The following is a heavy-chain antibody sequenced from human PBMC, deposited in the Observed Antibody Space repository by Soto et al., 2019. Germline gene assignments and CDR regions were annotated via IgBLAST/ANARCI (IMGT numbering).Heavy chain of an antibody. D-gene: IGHD3-9*01. CDR2: IYAGNGNT. CDR3: ARDRTYYDISENFDY. CDR1: GYTFTSYA. J-gene: IGHJ4*02. V-gene: IGHV1-3*01. Sequence: QVQLVQSGAEVKKPGASVKVSCKASGYTFTSYAMHWVRQAPGQRLEWMGWIYAGNGNTKYSQKFQGRVTITRDTSASTAYMELSSLRSEDTAVYYCARDRTYYDISENFDYWGQGTLVTVSS.